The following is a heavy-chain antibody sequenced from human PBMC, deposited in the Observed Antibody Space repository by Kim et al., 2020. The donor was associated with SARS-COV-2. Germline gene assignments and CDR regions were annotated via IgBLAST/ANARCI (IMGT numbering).Heavy chain of an antibody. CDR1: GFTFSSYS. CDR3: ARGSPPLRSVPPYYYYYYGMDV. V-gene: IGHV3-21*01. J-gene: IGHJ6*02. CDR2: ISSSSSYI. Sequence: GGSLRLSCAASGFTFSSYSMNWVRQAPGKGLEWVSSISSSSSYIYYADSVKGRFTISRDNAKNSLYLQMNSLRAEDTAVYYCARGSPPLRSVPPYYYYYYGMDVWGQGTTVTVSS.